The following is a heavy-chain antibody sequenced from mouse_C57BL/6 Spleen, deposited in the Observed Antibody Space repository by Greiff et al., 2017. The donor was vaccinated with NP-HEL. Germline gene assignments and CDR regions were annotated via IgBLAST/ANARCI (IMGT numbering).Heavy chain of an antibody. D-gene: IGHD1-1*01. CDR2: IDTSDSYT. V-gene: IGHV1-50*01. Sequence: VQLQQPGAELVKPGASVKLSCKASGYTLTSYWMQWVKQRPGQGLEWIGEIDTSDSYTNYNQKFKGKATLTLDTSSRTAYMQLSSLTSEDSAVYYCARRSDYYGSSYDYYAMDYWGQGTSVTVSS. CDR1: GYTLTSYW. J-gene: IGHJ4*01. CDR3: ARRSDYYGSSYDYYAMDY.